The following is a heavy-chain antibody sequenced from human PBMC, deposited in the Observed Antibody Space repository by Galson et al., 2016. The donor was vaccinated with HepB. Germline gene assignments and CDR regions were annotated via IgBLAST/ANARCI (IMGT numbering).Heavy chain of an antibody. CDR1: GFSLSTSGMR. D-gene: IGHD6-13*01. CDR3: ARIRYTNTWYSYYYGMDV. Sequence: PALVKPTQTLTLACTFSGFSLSTSGMRVIWIRQPPGKALEWLSLIDGGGDKYYSISLKTRLTISKDTSKNQVVLTMTNMDPVDTGTYYCARIRYTNTWYSYYYGMDVWGQGTAVTVSS. V-gene: IGHV2-70*01. J-gene: IGHJ6*02. CDR2: IDGGGDK.